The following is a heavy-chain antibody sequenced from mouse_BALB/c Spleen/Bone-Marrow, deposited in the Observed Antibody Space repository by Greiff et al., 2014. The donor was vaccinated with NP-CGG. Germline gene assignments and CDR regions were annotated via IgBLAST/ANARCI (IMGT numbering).Heavy chain of an antibody. D-gene: IGHD2-1*01. CDR1: GFDFSGYW. V-gene: IGHV4-1*02. CDR3: ARLYGNYVFDY. Sequence: EVQGVESGGGLVQPGGSLKLSCAASGFDFSGYWMNWVRQAPGKGLEWIGEINPDSSTINYTPSLKDKFIISRDNAKNTLYLQMTKVRSEDTALYYCARLYGNYVFDYWGQGTSLTVSS. CDR2: INPDSSTI. J-gene: IGHJ2*02.